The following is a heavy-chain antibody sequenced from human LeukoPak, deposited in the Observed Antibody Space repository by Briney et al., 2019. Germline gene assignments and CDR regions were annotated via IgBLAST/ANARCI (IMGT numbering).Heavy chain of an antibody. J-gene: IGHJ2*01. CDR3: ARQYYYGSGSHPWYFDL. D-gene: IGHD3-10*01. V-gene: IGHV4-59*08. CDR1: GGSISSYY. Sequence: SETLSLTCTVSGGSISSYYWSWIRQPPGKGLEWIGYIYYSGSTNYNPSLKSRVTISVDTSKNQFSLKLSSVTAADTAVYYCARQYYYGSGSHPWYFDLWGRGTLVTVSS. CDR2: IYYSGST.